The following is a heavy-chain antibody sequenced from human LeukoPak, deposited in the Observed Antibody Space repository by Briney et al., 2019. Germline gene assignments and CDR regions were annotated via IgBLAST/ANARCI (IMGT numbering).Heavy chain of an antibody. Sequence: NRGESLKISCKGFGYTFATYWIGWVRQMPGKGLEWMGIIYPGDSRTTYSPSFQGQVTISADKSIRTAYLQWNSLKASDTAIYYCVRHLSDITSCPNYWGPGTLITVAS. CDR3: VRHLSDITSCPNY. J-gene: IGHJ4*02. CDR1: GYTFATYW. D-gene: IGHD2-2*01. CDR2: IYPGDSRT. V-gene: IGHV5-51*01.